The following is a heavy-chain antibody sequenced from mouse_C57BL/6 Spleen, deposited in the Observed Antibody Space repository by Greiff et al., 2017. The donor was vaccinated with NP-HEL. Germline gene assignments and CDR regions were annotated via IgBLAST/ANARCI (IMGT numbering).Heavy chain of an antibody. CDR2: IYPGDGDT. D-gene: IGHD2-1*01. CDR1: GYAFSSSW. Sequence: QVQLKESGPELVKPGASVKISCKASGYAFSSSWMNWVKQRPGKGLEWIGRIYPGDGDTNYNGKFKGKATLTADKSSSTAYMQRSSLTYEDSAVYLCARSAFYYGNYGGVYYYAMDYWGQGTSVTVSS. CDR3: ARSAFYYGNYGGVYYYAMDY. J-gene: IGHJ4*01. V-gene: IGHV1-82*01.